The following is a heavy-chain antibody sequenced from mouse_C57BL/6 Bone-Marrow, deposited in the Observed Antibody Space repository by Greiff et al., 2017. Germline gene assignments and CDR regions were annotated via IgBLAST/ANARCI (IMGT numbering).Heavy chain of an antibody. V-gene: IGHV1-82*01. CDR3: ARSPLYDGYPAWFAY. J-gene: IGHJ3*01. CDR2: IYPGDGDT. Sequence: QVQLQQSGPELVKPGASVKISCKASGYAFSSSWMNWVKQRPGKGLEWIGRIYPGDGDTNYNGKFKGKATLTADKSSSTAYMQLSSLTSEDSAVYFGARSPLYDGYPAWFAYWGQGTLVTVSA. D-gene: IGHD2-3*01. CDR1: GYAFSSSW.